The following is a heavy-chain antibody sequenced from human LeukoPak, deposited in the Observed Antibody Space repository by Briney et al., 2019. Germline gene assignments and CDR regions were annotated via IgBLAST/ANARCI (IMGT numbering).Heavy chain of an antibody. J-gene: IGHJ4*02. CDR1: GGSISSHY. CDR3: AMGEVAGSFDY. CDR2: IYYSGST. Sequence: SETLSLTCTVSGGSISSHYWSWIRQPPGKGLEWIGYIYYSGSTTYNPALKSRVTISVDTSKNQFSLKLSSVTAADTAVDYCAMGEVAGSFDYWGQGTLVTVSS. V-gene: IGHV4-59*11. D-gene: IGHD6-19*01.